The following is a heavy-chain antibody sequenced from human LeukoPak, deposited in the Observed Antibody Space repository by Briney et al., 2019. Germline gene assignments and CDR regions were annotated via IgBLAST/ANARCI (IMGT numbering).Heavy chain of an antibody. CDR1: GYTFTSYG. J-gene: IGHJ5*02. CDR2: ISAYNGNT. V-gene: IGHV1-18*01. Sequence: ASVKVSCKASGYTFTSYGISWVRQAPGQGVEWMGWISAYNGNTNYAQKLQGRVTMTTHTSTSTAYMELRSLRSDDTAVYYCARRLAAAGNNWFDPWGQGTLVTVSS. D-gene: IGHD6-13*01. CDR3: ARRLAAAGNNWFDP.